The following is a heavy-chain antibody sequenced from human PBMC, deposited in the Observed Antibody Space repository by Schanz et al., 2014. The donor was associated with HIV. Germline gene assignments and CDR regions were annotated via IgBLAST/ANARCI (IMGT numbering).Heavy chain of an antibody. Sequence: EVQVVESGGGLVKPGGSLRLSCAASGFTFSSFSMNWVRQAPGKGLEWVSSISSSSSYMYYADSVKGRFTISRDNAKTSLYLQMNSLRPEDTAVYYCARETRSCGGDCYPLDYWGQGTLVTVSS. V-gene: IGHV3-21*01. CDR3: ARETRSCGGDCYPLDY. J-gene: IGHJ4*02. D-gene: IGHD2-21*02. CDR2: ISSSSSYM. CDR1: GFTFSSFS.